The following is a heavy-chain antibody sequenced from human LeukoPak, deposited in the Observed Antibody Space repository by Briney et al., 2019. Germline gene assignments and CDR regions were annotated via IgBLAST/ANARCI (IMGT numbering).Heavy chain of an antibody. Sequence: GGSLRLSCAASGFTVSSNYMSWVRQAPGKGLEWVSVIYSGGSTYYADSVKGRFTISRDNSKNTLYLQMNSLRAEDTAVYYCARLMKYYDFWSGFDYWGQGTLVTVSS. CDR1: GFTVSSNY. J-gene: IGHJ4*02. CDR2: IYSGGST. V-gene: IGHV3-53*01. CDR3: ARLMKYYDFWSGFDY. D-gene: IGHD3-3*01.